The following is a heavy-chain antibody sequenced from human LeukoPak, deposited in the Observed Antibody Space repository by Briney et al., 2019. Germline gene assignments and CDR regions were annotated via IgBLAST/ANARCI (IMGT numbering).Heavy chain of an antibody. V-gene: IGHV4-34*01. CDR3: ARDSYYDSSGDDAFDI. Sequence: SETLSLTCAVYGGSFSGYYWSWIRQPPGKGLEWIGEINHSGSTNYNPSLKSRVTISVDTSKNQFSLKLSSVTAADTAVYYCARDSYYDSSGDDAFDIWGQGTMVTVSS. D-gene: IGHD3-22*01. J-gene: IGHJ3*02. CDR1: GGSFSGYY. CDR2: INHSGST.